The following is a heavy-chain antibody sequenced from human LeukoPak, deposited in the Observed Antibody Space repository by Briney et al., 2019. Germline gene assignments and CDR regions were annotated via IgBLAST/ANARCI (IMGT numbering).Heavy chain of an antibody. Sequence: SGGSLRLSCAASGFTFSSYAMSWVRQAPGKGLEWVSAISSSGGSTYYADSGKGRFTISRDNSKNTLYLQMNSLRAEDTAVYYCASRVRFGGVILFDYWGQGALVSVSA. V-gene: IGHV3-23*01. D-gene: IGHD3-16*01. CDR2: ISSSGGST. J-gene: IGHJ4*02. CDR1: GFTFSSYA. CDR3: ASRVRFGGVILFDY.